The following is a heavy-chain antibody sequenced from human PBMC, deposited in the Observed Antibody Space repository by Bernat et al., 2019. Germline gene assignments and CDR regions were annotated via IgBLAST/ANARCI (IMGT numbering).Heavy chain of an antibody. Sequence: QVQLVQSGAEVKKPGASVKVSCKASGYTFTGYYMHWVRQAPGQGLEWMGWINAGNGNTKYSQKFQGRVTITRDTSASTAYMELSSLRSEDTAVYYCAGIEYSSSSAGYWGQGTLVTVSS. V-gene: IGHV1-3*01. CDR3: AGIEYSSSSAGY. CDR2: INAGNGNT. J-gene: IGHJ4*02. CDR1: GYTFTGYY. D-gene: IGHD6-6*01.